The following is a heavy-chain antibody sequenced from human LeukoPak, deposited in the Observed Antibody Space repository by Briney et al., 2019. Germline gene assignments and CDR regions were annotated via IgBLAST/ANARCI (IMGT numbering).Heavy chain of an antibody. Sequence: SETLSLTCTVSGGSISSYYWSWIRQPPGKGLEWIGYIHYSGSTNYNPSLKSRVTISVDTSKNQFSLKLSSVTAADTAVYYCARVGSYCGGDCYPFDPWGQGTLVTVSS. D-gene: IGHD2-21*02. CDR2: IHYSGST. J-gene: IGHJ5*02. CDR1: GGSISSYY. CDR3: ARVGSYCGGDCYPFDP. V-gene: IGHV4-59*01.